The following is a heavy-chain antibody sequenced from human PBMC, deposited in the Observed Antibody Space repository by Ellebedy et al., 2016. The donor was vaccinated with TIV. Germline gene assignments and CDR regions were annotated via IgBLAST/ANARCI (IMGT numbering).Heavy chain of an antibody. D-gene: IGHD3-16*01. Sequence: GESLKISCAASGFTFSSYWMSWVRQAPGKGLEWVANIKQDGSEKYYVDSVKGRFTISRDNAENSLYLQMDSLRAEDTAVYYCASLIWGAGFDYWGQGALVTVSS. CDR2: IKQDGSEK. CDR1: GFTFSSYW. V-gene: IGHV3-7*01. J-gene: IGHJ4*02. CDR3: ASLIWGAGFDY.